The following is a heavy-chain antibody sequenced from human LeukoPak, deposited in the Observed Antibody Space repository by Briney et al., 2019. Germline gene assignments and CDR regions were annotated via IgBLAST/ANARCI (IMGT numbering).Heavy chain of an antibody. CDR1: GFTFSSYG. D-gene: IGHD3-22*01. Sequence: GGSLRLSCAASGFTFSSYGMPWVRQAPGKGLEWVAVISYDGSNKYYADSVKGRFTISRDNSKNTLYLQMNSLRAEDTAVYYCAGRISGYYYDSSGGNFDYWGQGTLVTVSS. CDR3: AGRISGYYYDSSGGNFDY. V-gene: IGHV3-30*03. CDR2: ISYDGSNK. J-gene: IGHJ4*02.